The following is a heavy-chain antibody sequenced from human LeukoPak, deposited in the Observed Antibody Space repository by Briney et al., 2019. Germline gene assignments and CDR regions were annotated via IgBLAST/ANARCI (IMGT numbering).Heavy chain of an antibody. V-gene: IGHV1-18*01. CDR1: GYTFTSYG. CDR2: ISAYNGNT. CDR3: ARTHYYGSGSFVYYFDY. J-gene: IGHJ4*02. D-gene: IGHD3-10*01. Sequence: SVKVSCKASGYTFTSYGISWVRQAPGQGLEWMGWISAYNGNTNYAQKLQGRVTMTTDTSTSTAYMELRSLRSDDTAVYYCARTHYYGSGSFVYYFDYWGQGTLVTVSS.